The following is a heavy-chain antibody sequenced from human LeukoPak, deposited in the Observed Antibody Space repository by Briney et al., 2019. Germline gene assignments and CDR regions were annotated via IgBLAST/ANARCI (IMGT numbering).Heavy chain of an antibody. Sequence: ASVKVSCKASGYTFTGYYMHWVRQAPGQGLEWMGWINPNSGGTNYAQKFQGRVTMTRDTSISTAYMELSRLRSDDTAVYYCARESIAARLIFRAFDIWGQGTMVTVSS. D-gene: IGHD6-6*01. CDR2: INPNSGGT. V-gene: IGHV1-2*02. J-gene: IGHJ3*02. CDR1: GYTFTGYY. CDR3: ARESIAARLIFRAFDI.